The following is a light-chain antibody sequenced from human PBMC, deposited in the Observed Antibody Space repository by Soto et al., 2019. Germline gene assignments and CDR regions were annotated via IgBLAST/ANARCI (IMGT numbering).Light chain of an antibody. CDR2: GAS. J-gene: IGKJ1*01. CDR1: QSVSNNY. V-gene: IGKV3D-20*02. Sequence: EIVLTQSPVTLSLSPGERATLSCRASQSVSNNYLAWYQQKPGQAPRLLIHGASNRATGIPDRFSGSGSGTDFTLTISNLEPEDFAVYYCQQHSHWPPWTFGQGTKVDIK. CDR3: QQHSHWPPWT.